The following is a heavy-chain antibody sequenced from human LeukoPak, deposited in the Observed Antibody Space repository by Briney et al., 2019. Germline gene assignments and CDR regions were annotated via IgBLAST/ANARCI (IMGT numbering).Heavy chain of an antibody. D-gene: IGHD3-16*01. CDR1: GFTFSSYS. CDR2: ISSDSTTI. Sequence: GGSLRLSCAASGFTFSSYSMDWIRQAPGKGLEWVSYISSDSTTIQYADSVKGRFTISRDNAEKSVNLQMNSLRAEDTAVYYCTRDGGWRDDYWGQGTLVTVSS. V-gene: IGHV3-48*01. J-gene: IGHJ4*02. CDR3: TRDGGWRDDY.